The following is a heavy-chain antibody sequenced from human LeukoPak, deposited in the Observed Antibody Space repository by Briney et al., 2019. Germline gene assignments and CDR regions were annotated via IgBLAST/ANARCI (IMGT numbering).Heavy chain of an antibody. D-gene: IGHD6-19*01. V-gene: IGHV3-7*01. CDR3: ARTYSSGWYIYRDYYYYGMDV. Sequence: TGGSLRLSCAASGFTFSSYWMSWVRQAPVKGLEWVANIKQDGSEKYYVDSVKGRFTISRDNAKNSLYLQMNSLRAEDTAVYYCARTYSSGWYIYRDYYYYGMDVWGQGTTVTVSS. CDR1: GFTFSSYW. CDR2: IKQDGSEK. J-gene: IGHJ6*02.